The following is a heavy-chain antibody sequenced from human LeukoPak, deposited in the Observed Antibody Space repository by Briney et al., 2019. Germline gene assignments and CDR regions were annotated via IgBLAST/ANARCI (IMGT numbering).Heavy chain of an antibody. CDR1: GFTFSSYS. CDR2: ISSSSSTI. Sequence: PGGSLRLSCAASGFTFSSYSMNWVRQAPGKGLEWVSYISSSSSTIYYADSVKGRFTISRDNAKNSLYLQMNSLRAEDTAVYYWGGSSSGWSPPGDYWGEGTRVTVS. CDR3: GGSSSGWSPPGDY. V-gene: IGHV3-48*04. D-gene: IGHD6-13*01. J-gene: IGHJ4*02.